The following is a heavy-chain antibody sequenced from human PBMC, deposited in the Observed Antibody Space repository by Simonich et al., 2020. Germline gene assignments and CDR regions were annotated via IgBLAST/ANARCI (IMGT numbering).Heavy chain of an antibody. CDR3: TTTVGGTTKYYFDY. CDR2: IKSKTDGGTT. Sequence: EVQLVESGGGLVKPGGSLRLSCAASGFTFSNAWMSWVRQAPGQGLEWIGRIKSKTDGGTTDYAAPVKGRFTISRDDSKNTLYLQMNSLKTEDTAVYYCTTTVGGTTKYYFDYWGQGTLVTVSS. V-gene: IGHV3-15*01. J-gene: IGHJ4*02. D-gene: IGHD1-7*01. CDR1: GFTFSNAW.